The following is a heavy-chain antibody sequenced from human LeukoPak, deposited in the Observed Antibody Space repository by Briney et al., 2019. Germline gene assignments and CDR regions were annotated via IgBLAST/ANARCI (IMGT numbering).Heavy chain of an antibody. V-gene: IGHV4-39*01. CDR1: GGSISSSSYY. D-gene: IGHD6-19*01. J-gene: IGHJ4*02. CDR3: ARQGGGWYHFDY. Sequence: SETLSLTCTVSGGSISSSSYYWGWIRQPPGKGLEWIGSIYYSGSTYYNPSLKSRVTTSVDTSKNQFSLRLSSVTAADTAVYYCARQGGGWYHFDYWGQGTLVTVSS. CDR2: IYYSGST.